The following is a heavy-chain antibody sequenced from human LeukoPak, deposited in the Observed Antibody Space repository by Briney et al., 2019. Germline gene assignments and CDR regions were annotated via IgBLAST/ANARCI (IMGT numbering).Heavy chain of an antibody. CDR3: AKDRSSSWDNWFDP. CDR1: GFTFDDYA. V-gene: IGHV3-9*01. Sequence: GRSLRLSCAASGFTFDDYAMHWVRQAPGKGLEWVSGISWNSGSIGYADSVKGRFTISRDNAKNSLYLQMNSLRAEDTALYYCAKDRSSSWDNWFDPWGQGTLVTVSS. CDR2: ISWNSGSI. J-gene: IGHJ5*02. D-gene: IGHD6-13*01.